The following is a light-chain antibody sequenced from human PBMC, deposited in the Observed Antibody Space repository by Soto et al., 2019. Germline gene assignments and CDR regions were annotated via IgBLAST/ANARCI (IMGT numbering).Light chain of an antibody. J-gene: IGKJ1*01. V-gene: IGKV2-28*01. CDR2: LGS. CDR1: QSLLHSNGNNY. Sequence: DVVMTQYPLSLPVTPGEPASISCRSSQSLLHSNGNNYLEWYLQKPGQSPQLLIYLGSSRASGVPDRFSGSGSGTDFTLKIRRVEAEDVGVYYCMQALQTPRTLGQGTKVDIK. CDR3: MQALQTPRT.